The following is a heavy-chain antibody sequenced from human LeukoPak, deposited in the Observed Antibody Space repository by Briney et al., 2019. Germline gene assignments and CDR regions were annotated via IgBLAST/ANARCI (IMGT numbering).Heavy chain of an antibody. D-gene: IGHD3-9*01. Sequence: ASVKVSCKASGYTFTSYGISWVRQAPGQGLEWMGWISAYNGNTNYAQKLQGRVTMTTDTSTSTAYMELRSLRSDDTAAYYCAREFLNYDILTGYYFDYWGQGTLVTVSS. CDR2: ISAYNGNT. V-gene: IGHV1-18*01. CDR3: AREFLNYDILTGYYFDY. CDR1: GYTFTSYG. J-gene: IGHJ4*02.